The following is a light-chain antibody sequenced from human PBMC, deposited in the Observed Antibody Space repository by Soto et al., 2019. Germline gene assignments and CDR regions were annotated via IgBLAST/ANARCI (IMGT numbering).Light chain of an antibody. V-gene: IGLV2-14*01. CDR1: SSDVGAYNY. Sequence: QSVLTQPASVSGTPGQSITISCTGTSSDVGAYNYVSWYQQYPGKAPKLIIYDVSNRPSGVSCRFSGSKSGNTASLTISELQAEDEADYYCNSYAGTSSVFGTGTKVTVL. CDR3: NSYAGTSSV. CDR2: DVS. J-gene: IGLJ1*01.